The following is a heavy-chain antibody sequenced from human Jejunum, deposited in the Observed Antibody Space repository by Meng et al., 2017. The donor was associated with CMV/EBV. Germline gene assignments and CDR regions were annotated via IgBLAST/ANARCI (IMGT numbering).Heavy chain of an antibody. CDR1: FNNYD. D-gene: IGHD5-18*01. CDR3: ARGKFQSVGIVYSYFDP. J-gene: IGHJ5*02. V-gene: IGHV3-9*01. CDR2: VNWNSRDI. Sequence: FNNYDMHWVRQVPGKGLEWVSGVNWNSRDIRYADSVKGRFTISRDNAKNSLYLQMNSLRAEDTAVYYCARGKFQSVGIVYSYFDPWGQGALVTVSS.